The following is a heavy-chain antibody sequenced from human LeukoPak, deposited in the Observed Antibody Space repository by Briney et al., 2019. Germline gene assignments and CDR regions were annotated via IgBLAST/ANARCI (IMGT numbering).Heavy chain of an antibody. CDR2: IYYSGST. D-gene: IGHD6-13*01. V-gene: IGHV4-59*08. CDR3: ARPYSSSWSGPYWYFDL. J-gene: IGHJ2*01. CDR1: GGSISSYY. Sequence: PSETLSLTCTVSGGSISSYYWSWIRQPPGKGLEWIGYIYYSGSTNYNPSLKSRVTISVDTSKNQFSLKLSSVTAADTAVYYCARPYSSSWSGPYWYFDLWGRGTLVTVSS.